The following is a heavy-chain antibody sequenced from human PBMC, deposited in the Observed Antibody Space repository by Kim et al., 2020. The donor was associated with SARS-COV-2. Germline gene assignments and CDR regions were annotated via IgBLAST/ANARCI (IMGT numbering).Heavy chain of an antibody. CDR3: TTDGEDDILTRYYYGMDV. V-gene: IGHV3-15*01. CDR1: GFTFSNAW. J-gene: IGHJ6*02. D-gene: IGHD3-9*01. CDR2: IKSKTDGGTT. Sequence: GGSLRLSCAASGFTFSNAWMSWVRQAPGKGLEWVGRIKSKTDGGTTDYAAPVKGRFTISRDDSKNTLYLQMNSLKTEDTAVYYCTTDGEDDILTRYYYGMDVWGQGTTVTVSS.